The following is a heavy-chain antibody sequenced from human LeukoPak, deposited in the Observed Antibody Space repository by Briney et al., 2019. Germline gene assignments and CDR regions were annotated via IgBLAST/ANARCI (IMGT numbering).Heavy chain of an antibody. D-gene: IGHD3-10*01. Sequence: SETLSLTCTVSGGSISGSHYYWAWIRQSPGKTLEWIGSIYYSGTTFYNPSLRSRVTISVDTSKNQFSLIMYSVTAADTAIYFCARDVSGLVPTPYDFWGQGTLVTVSS. CDR2: IYYSGTT. CDR1: GGSISGSHYY. V-gene: IGHV4-39*07. J-gene: IGHJ4*02. CDR3: ARDVSGLVPTPYDF.